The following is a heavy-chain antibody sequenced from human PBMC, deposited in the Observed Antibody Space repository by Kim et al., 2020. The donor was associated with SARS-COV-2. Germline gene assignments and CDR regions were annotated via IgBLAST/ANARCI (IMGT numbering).Heavy chain of an antibody. CDR2: INTNTGNP. Sequence: ASVKVSCKASGYTFTSYAMNWVRQAPGQGLEWMGWINTNTGNPTYAQGFTGRFVFSLDTSVSTAYLQISSLKAEDTAVYYCASPPWFGELLSPYYYYGMDVWGQGTTVTVSS. J-gene: IGHJ6*02. V-gene: IGHV7-4-1*02. D-gene: IGHD3-10*01. CDR1: GYTFTSYA. CDR3: ASPPWFGELLSPYYYYGMDV.